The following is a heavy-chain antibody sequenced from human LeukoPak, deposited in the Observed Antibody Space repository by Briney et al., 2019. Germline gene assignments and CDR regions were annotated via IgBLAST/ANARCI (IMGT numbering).Heavy chain of an antibody. CDR2: INPNSGGT. J-gene: IGHJ6*03. V-gene: IGHV1-2*02. D-gene: IGHD3-10*01. CDR1: GYTFTGYY. Sequence: ASVKVSCKASGYTFTGYYMHWVRQAPGQGLEWMGWINPNSGGTNYAQKFQGRVTMTRDTSISTAYMELSRLRSDDTAVYYCARDRREYLFFPGYYYYMDVWGKGTTVTVSS. CDR3: ARDRREYLFFPGYYYYMDV.